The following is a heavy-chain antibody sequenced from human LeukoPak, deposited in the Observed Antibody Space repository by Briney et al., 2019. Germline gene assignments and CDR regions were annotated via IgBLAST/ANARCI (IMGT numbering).Heavy chain of an antibody. Sequence: PSVTLSPTCTVSGGSISSSSYYWGWIRQPPGKGLEWIGSIYYSGSTYYNPSLKSRVTISVDTSKNQFSLKLSSVTAADTAVYYCARLEQWLAHFDYWGQGTLVTVSS. CDR3: ARLEQWLAHFDY. CDR1: GGSISSSSYY. D-gene: IGHD6-19*01. J-gene: IGHJ4*02. CDR2: IYYSGST. V-gene: IGHV4-39*01.